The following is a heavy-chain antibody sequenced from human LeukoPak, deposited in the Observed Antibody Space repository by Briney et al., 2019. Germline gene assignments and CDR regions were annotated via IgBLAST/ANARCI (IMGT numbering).Heavy chain of an antibody. V-gene: IGHV3-48*03. CDR2: ISGSGSTI. CDR3: ARVRSGYSHENYFDY. Sequence: GGSLRLSCAASGFTFSNYEMNWVRQAPGKGLEWVSYISGSGSTIYYADSVKGRFTISRDNAKDSLYLQMNSLRAENTAVYYCARVRSGYSHENYFDYWGQGTLVTVSS. J-gene: IGHJ4*02. CDR1: GFTFSNYE. D-gene: IGHD5-18*01.